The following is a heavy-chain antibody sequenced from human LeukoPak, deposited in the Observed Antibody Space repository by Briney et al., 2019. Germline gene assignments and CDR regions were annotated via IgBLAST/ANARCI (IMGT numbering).Heavy chain of an antibody. CDR2: INQSGST. V-gene: IGHV4-34*01. Sequence: SETLSLTCAVYGGSFSGYYWSWIRQPPGKGLEWIGEINQSGSTNYNPSLKSRVTISVDTSKNQFSLKLSSVTAADTAVYYCARGEDSSGYLWGQGTLVTVSS. D-gene: IGHD3-22*01. J-gene: IGHJ4*02. CDR3: ARGEDSSGYL. CDR1: GGSFSGYY.